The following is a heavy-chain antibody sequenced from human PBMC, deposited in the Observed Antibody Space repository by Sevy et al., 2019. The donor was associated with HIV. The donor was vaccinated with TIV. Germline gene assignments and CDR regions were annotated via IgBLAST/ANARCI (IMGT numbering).Heavy chain of an antibody. CDR1: GFTFSSYS. D-gene: IGHD5-12*01. Sequence: GGSLRLSCAASGFTFSSYSMNWVRQAPGKGLEWVSSVSSLSNYIYYEDSVKGRFTISRDNAKNSLYLQMDNLRVEDTAVYYCARDRKGEYSAYDGAGYFGMDVWGQGITVTVSS. CDR3: ARDRKGEYSAYDGAGYFGMDV. CDR2: VSSLSNYI. V-gene: IGHV3-21*01. J-gene: IGHJ6*02.